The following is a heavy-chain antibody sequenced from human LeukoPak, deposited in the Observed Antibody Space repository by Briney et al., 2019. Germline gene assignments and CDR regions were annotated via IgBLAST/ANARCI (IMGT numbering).Heavy chain of an antibody. CDR2: IYTSGST. V-gene: IGHV4-4*07. Sequence: SETLSPTCTVSGGSISSYYWSWIRQPAGKGLEWIGRIYTSGSTNYNPSLKSRVTISVDKSKNQFSLKLSSVAAADTAVYYCARVATGYSSSWYQRYYYYMDVWGKGTTVTVSS. CDR3: ARVATGYSSSWYQRYYYYMDV. D-gene: IGHD6-13*01. J-gene: IGHJ6*03. CDR1: GGSISSYY.